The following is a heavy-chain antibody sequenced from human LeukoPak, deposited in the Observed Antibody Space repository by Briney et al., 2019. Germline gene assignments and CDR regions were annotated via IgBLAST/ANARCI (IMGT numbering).Heavy chain of an antibody. CDR2: IYYSGST. V-gene: IGHV4-30-4*08. Sequence: SETLSLTCTVSGGSISSGDYYWSWIRQPPGKGLEWIGYIYYSGSTYYNPSLKSRVTISVDTSKNRFSLNLSSVTAADTAVYYCAGSYCSGDNCYFYRSWGQGTLVTVSS. D-gene: IGHD2-15*01. J-gene: IGHJ4*02. CDR1: GGSISSGDYY. CDR3: AGSYCSGDNCYFYRS.